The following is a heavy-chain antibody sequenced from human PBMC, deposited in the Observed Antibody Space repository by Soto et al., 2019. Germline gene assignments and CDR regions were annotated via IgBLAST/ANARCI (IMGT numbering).Heavy chain of an antibody. J-gene: IGHJ4*02. D-gene: IGHD1-1*01. CDR1: GGSISSGGYY. CDR2: IYYSGST. CDR3: ARGGGWNPRA. Sequence: QVQLQESGPGLVKPSQTLSLTCTVSGGSISSGGYYWSWIRQHPGKGLEWLGYIYYSGSTYYTPSRMSRVTISVDTSESQFSPKPSYVTAADTAVYYCARGGGWNPRAWGQGTLVTVSS. V-gene: IGHV4-31*03.